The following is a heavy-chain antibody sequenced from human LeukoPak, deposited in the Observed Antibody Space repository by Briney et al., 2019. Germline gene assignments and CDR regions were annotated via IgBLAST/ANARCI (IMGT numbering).Heavy chain of an antibody. D-gene: IGHD3-10*01. CDR2: IRYDGSDK. CDR1: GFNFNNYG. Sequence: GGSLRLSCAASGFNFNNYGIHWVRQAPGKGLEWVAFIRYDGSDKKYADSVRGRFIISRDNSKNTLYLEMNSLRAEDTAVYYCARGHYGSGSYARIGPVEYFQHWGQGTLVTVSS. V-gene: IGHV3-30*02. J-gene: IGHJ1*01. CDR3: ARGHYGSGSYARIGPVEYFQH.